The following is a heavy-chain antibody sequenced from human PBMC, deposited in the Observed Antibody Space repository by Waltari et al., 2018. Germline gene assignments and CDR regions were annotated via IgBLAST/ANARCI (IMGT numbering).Heavy chain of an antibody. V-gene: IGHV4-59*01. CDR2: IYYSGST. Sequence: QVQLQESGPGLVKPSETLSLTCTVSGGSISSYYWSWIRQPPGKGLEWIGYIYYSGSTNDNPSLKSRGTISVDTSKNQFSLKLSSVTAADTAVYYCARDPTVGWSYYYYGMDVWGQGTTVTVSS. J-gene: IGHJ6*02. CDR3: ARDPTVGWSYYYYGMDV. D-gene: IGHD6-19*01. CDR1: GGSISSYY.